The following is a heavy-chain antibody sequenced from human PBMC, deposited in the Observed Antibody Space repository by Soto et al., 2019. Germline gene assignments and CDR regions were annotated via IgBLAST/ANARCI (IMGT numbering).Heavy chain of an antibody. D-gene: IGHD3-10*01. CDR3: ARGLMVRGSSRYYGMDV. J-gene: IGHJ6*02. Sequence: SETLSLTCAVYGGSFSGYYWSWIRQPPGKGLEWIGEINHSGSTNYNPSLKSRVTISVDTSKNQFSLKLSSVTAADTAVYYCARGLMVRGSSRYYGMDVWGQGTTVTVSS. CDR1: GGSFSGYY. V-gene: IGHV4-34*01. CDR2: INHSGST.